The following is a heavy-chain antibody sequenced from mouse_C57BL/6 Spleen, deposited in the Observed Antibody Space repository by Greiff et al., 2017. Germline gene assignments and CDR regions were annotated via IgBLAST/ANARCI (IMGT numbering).Heavy chain of an antibody. CDR1: GYTFTDYY. CDR3: AKGDVGGY. V-gene: IGHV1-26*01. J-gene: IGHJ2*01. Sequence: EVQLQQSGPELVKPGASVKISCKASGYTFTDYYMNWVKQSHGKSLEWIGDINPNNGGTSYNQKFKGKATLTVDKSSSTAYMELRSLTTEDSAVYYGAKGDVGGYWGQGTTLTVSS. D-gene: IGHD3-3*01. CDR2: INPNNGGT.